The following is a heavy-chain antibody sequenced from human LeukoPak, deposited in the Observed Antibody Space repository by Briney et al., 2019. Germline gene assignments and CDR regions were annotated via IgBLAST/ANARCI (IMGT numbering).Heavy chain of an antibody. J-gene: IGHJ3*02. Sequence: SETLSLTCTVSGGSISSYYWSWIRQPPGKGLEWIGYIYYSGSTNYNPSLKSRVTISVDTSKNQFSLKLSSVTAADTAVYHCAREPPRGDAFDIWGQGTMVTVSS. CDR3: AREPPRGDAFDI. D-gene: IGHD1-26*01. CDR2: IYYSGST. CDR1: GGSISSYY. V-gene: IGHV4-59*01.